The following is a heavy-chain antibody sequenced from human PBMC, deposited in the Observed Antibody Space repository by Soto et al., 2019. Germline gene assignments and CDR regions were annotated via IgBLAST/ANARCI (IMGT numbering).Heavy chain of an antibody. CDR1: GFTFGSYA. D-gene: IGHD3-9*01. J-gene: IGHJ3*02. CDR3: ARPLQYIDQNDGFDI. Sequence: GRSLRLSCASSGFTFGSYAMHWVRQAPGKGLVWVSRMNTNGSRTTYADSVKGRFTISRDNAKNTLYLQMSSLRAEDTAVYYCARPLQYIDQNDGFDIWGQGTMVTVSS. CDR2: MNTNGSRT. V-gene: IGHV3-74*01.